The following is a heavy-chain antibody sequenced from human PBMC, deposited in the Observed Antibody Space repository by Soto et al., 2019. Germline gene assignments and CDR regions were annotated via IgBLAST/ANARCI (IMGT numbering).Heavy chain of an antibody. D-gene: IGHD6-13*01. Sequence: QVQLQESGPGLVKPSQTLSLTCTVSGGSISSGGYYWSWIRQHPGKGLEWIGFIYYSGSTYYNPSLKSRVTISVDTSKNQFSLKLSSVTAADTAVYYCARIIRIAAAGTRTYYFDYWGQGTLVTVSS. CDR1: GGSISSGGYY. CDR3: ARIIRIAAAGTRTYYFDY. J-gene: IGHJ4*02. CDR2: IYYSGST. V-gene: IGHV4-31*03.